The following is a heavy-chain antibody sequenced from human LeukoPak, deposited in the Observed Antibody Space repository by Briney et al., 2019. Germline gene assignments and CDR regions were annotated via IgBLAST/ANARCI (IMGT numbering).Heavy chain of an antibody. Sequence: SETLSLTCAVYGGSFSGYYWSWIRQPPGKGLEWIGEINHSGSTNYNPSLKSRVTISVDTSKNQFSLKLSSVTAADTAVYYCARSGGEVVAATDYFDYWGQGTLATVSS. J-gene: IGHJ4*02. D-gene: IGHD2-15*01. V-gene: IGHV4-34*01. CDR1: GGSFSGYY. CDR2: INHSGST. CDR3: ARSGGEVVAATDYFDY.